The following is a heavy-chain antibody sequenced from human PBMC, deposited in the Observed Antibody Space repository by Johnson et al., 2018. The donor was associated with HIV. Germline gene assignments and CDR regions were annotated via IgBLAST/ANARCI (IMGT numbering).Heavy chain of an antibody. CDR1: QFTFSFYY. D-gene: IGHD6-13*01. CDR2: ISSSGKSA. CDR3: ARDSEGIAAAGRARDAFDI. Sequence: QVQLVESGGGLAKPAWSPRLSCAASQFTFSFYYMNCVRQAPGNGLEWVSYISSSGKSANYADSVKGRFTISRDNAKNSLSLQMNSLRAEDTAVYYCARDSEGIAAAGRARDAFDIWGQGTMVTVSS. V-gene: IGHV3-11*04. J-gene: IGHJ3*02.